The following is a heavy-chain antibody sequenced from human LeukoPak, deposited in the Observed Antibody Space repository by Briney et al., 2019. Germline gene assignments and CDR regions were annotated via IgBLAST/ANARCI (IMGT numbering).Heavy chain of an antibody. Sequence: GGSLRLSCAASGFSFADYGMHWVRQAPGKGLEWVAVISYDGSNKYYADSVKGRFTISRDNSKNTLYLQMNSLRAEDTAVYYCAKGEWSAGTFDYWGQGTLVTVSS. CDR1: GFSFADYG. J-gene: IGHJ4*02. V-gene: IGHV3-30*18. D-gene: IGHD6-13*01. CDR3: AKGEWSAGTFDY. CDR2: ISYDGSNK.